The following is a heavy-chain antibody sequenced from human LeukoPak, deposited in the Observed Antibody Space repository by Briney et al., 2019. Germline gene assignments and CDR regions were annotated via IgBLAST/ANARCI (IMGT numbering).Heavy chain of an antibody. D-gene: IGHD3-3*01. J-gene: IGHJ4*02. CDR2: IYWNDDK. V-gene: IGHV2-5*01. Sequence: SGPTLVNPTQTLTLTCTFSGFSLSTSGVGVGWIRQPPGKALEWLALIYWNDDKRYSPSLKSRLTITKDTSKNQVFLTMTNMDPVDTATYYCAHAEGSYYDFWSGLDHFDYWGQGTLVTVSS. CDR1: GFSLSTSGVG. CDR3: AHAEGSYYDFWSGLDHFDY.